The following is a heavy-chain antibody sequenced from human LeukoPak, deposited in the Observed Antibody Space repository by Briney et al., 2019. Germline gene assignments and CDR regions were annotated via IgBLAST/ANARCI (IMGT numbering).Heavy chain of an antibody. CDR1: GFTLSSYA. J-gene: IGHJ4*02. Sequence: GGSLRLSCAASGFTLSSYAMNWVRQAPGKGLEWVSYISSSSSTIYYADSAKGRFTISRDNAKNSLYLQMNSLRAEDTAVYYCASFTRRSIAVAGTGYWGQGTLVTVSS. D-gene: IGHD6-19*01. CDR2: ISSSSSTI. CDR3: ASFTRRSIAVAGTGY. V-gene: IGHV3-48*01.